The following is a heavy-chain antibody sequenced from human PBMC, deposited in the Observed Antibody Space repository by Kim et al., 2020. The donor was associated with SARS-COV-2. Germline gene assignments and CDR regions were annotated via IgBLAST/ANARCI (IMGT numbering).Heavy chain of an antibody. CDR3: AAYHDFLYFDY. CDR2: ISYDGSNK. J-gene: IGHJ4*02. D-gene: IGHD3-22*01. CDR1: GFTFSSYG. Sequence: GGSLRLSCAASGFTFSSYGMHWVRQAPGKGLERVAVISYDGSNKYYADSVKGRFTISRDNSKNPLYLQMNSLRAEDTAVHDCAAYHDFLYFDYWGQGT. V-gene: IGHV3-30*03.